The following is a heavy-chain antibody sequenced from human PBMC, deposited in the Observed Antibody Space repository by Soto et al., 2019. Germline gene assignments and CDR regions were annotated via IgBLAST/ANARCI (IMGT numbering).Heavy chain of an antibody. V-gene: IGHV3-23*01. D-gene: IGHD2-15*01. Sequence: GGSLRLSCAASGFTFSSYAMSWVRQAPGKGLEWVSAISGSGGSTYYADSVKGRFTISRDNSKNSLYLRMNSLRAEDTAVYYCARPSGSSLYYYYMDVWGKGTTVTVSS. CDR1: GFTFSSYA. J-gene: IGHJ6*03. CDR2: ISGSGGST. CDR3: ARPSGSSLYYYYMDV.